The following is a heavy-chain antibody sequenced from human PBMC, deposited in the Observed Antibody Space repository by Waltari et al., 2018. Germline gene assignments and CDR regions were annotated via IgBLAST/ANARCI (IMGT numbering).Heavy chain of an antibody. CDR2: INAGNGNR. CDR3: ARLGENLGHCSSSSCADLLTFDY. Sequence: QVQLVQSGAEVKKPGASVKVSCKASGYTFTSYAMHWVRQAPGQRLEWMGWINAGNGNRKYSQKFQGRVTISRDTSASTAYMELSSLRSEDTAVYYCARLGENLGHCSSSSCADLLTFDYWGQGTLVTVSS. D-gene: IGHD2-2*01. CDR1: GYTFTSYA. J-gene: IGHJ4*02. V-gene: IGHV1-3*01.